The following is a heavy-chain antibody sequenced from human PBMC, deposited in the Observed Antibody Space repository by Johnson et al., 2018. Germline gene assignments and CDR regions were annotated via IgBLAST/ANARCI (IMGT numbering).Heavy chain of an antibody. J-gene: IGHJ3*02. CDR2: ISWNSGSI. Sequence: VQLVESGGGLVQPGRSLRLSCAASGFIFDDYAMHWVRQAPGKGLEWVSGISWNSGSIGYADSVKGRFTISRDNAKNSLYVQMNSLRAEDTALYYCAKEMGYYSLVAFEIWGQGTMGTVSS. CDR1: GFIFDDYA. V-gene: IGHV3-9*01. D-gene: IGHD3-22*01. CDR3: AKEMGYYSLVAFEI.